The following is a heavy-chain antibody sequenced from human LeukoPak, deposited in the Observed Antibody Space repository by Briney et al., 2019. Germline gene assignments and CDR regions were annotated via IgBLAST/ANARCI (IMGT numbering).Heavy chain of an antibody. J-gene: IGHJ4*02. CDR1: GYTFTAYY. V-gene: IGHV1-46*01. D-gene: IGHD3-16*01. Sequence: ASVKVSCKASGYTFTAYYMHWVRQAPGQGLEWMGIINPSGGSTSYAQKFQGRVTMTRDMSTSTVYMELSSLRSEDTAVYYCATHDYVWGSFYYWGQGTLVTVSS. CDR2: INPSGGST. CDR3: ATHDYVWGSFYY.